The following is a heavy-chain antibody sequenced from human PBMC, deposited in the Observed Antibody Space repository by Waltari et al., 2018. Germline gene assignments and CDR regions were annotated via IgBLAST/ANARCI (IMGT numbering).Heavy chain of an antibody. J-gene: IGHJ5*02. Sequence: EVQLVQSGAEVKKPGESLRISCGTSGYSFTTSWITWVRPMPGKGLEWMGRIDASDHYSKYSPSFQGHVTFSADKSITTAYLQWSSLKASDTAMYYCARGDLLGPGGRNWFDPWGQGTLVTVSS. D-gene: IGHD3-10*01. CDR2: IDASDHYS. CDR1: GYSFTTSW. V-gene: IGHV5-10-1*03. CDR3: ARGDLLGPGGRNWFDP.